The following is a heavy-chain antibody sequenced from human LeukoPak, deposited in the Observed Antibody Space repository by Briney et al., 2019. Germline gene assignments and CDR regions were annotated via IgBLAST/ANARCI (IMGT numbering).Heavy chain of an antibody. D-gene: IGHD3-10*01. CDR2: IGSAGDT. V-gene: IGHV3-13*04. CDR3: ARGVPGGLDY. Sequence: GGSLRLSCAASGFTFSSCWMHWVRQATGKGLEWVSGIGSAGDTNYPGSVKGRFTISRENAKNSLYLQMDSLRAGDTAVYYCARGVPGGLDYWGQGTLVTVSS. J-gene: IGHJ4*02. CDR1: GFTFSSCW.